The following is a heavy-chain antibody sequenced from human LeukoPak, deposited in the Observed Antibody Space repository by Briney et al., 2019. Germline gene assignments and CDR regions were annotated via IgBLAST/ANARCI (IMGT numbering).Heavy chain of an antibody. CDR1: GFTFNRFY. CDR2: ISSNGATT. J-gene: IGHJ3*02. D-gene: IGHD4-17*01. Sequence: GGSLRLSCSASGFTFNRFYLHWVRQAPGKGLEFVSHISSNGATTYYADSVKGRFTISRDNSKNTLYLQMSSLRADDTAVYYCARSDYDLLDAFDIWGQGTMVTVSS. CDR3: ARSDYDLLDAFDI. V-gene: IGHV3-64D*06.